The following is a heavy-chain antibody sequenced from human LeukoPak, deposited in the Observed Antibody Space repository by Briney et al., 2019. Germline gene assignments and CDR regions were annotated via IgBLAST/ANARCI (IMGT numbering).Heavy chain of an antibody. Sequence: GGPLRLSCAASGFTFSDYYMSWIRQAPGKGLEWVSYSSSSSSYTNYADSVKGRFTISRDNAKNSLYLQMNSLRAEDTAVYYCARDPRIAVDYWGQGNLVTASS. V-gene: IGHV3-11*06. J-gene: IGHJ4*02. D-gene: IGHD6-13*01. CDR2: SSSSSSYT. CDR1: GFTFSDYY. CDR3: ARDPRIAVDY.